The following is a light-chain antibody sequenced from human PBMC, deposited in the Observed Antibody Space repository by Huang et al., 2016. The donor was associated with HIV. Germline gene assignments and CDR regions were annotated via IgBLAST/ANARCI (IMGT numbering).Light chain of an antibody. CDR1: QNIIYN. CDR3: QQYHAWPPVT. J-gene: IGKJ1*01. CDR2: GTS. V-gene: IGKV3-15*01. Sequence: EIMMTQSPDTLSVSPGERATLSCRASQNIIYNLAWYQQRPGQAPRLLIYGTSTRACGLSGRFSGSGSGTEFTLTISSLQSDDLGVYYCQQYHAWPPVTFGQGTKVEI.